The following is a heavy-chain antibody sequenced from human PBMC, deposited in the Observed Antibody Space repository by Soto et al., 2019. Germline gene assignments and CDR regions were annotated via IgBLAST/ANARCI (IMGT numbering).Heavy chain of an antibody. D-gene: IGHD2-21*02. CDR2: ISGSGGST. CDR3: AKIREDGGDRPSQYDY. J-gene: IGHJ4*02. V-gene: IGHV3-23*01. Sequence: GGSLRLSCAASGFTFSSYAMSWVRQAPGKGLEWVSAISGSGGSTYYADSVKGRFTISRDNSKTTLYLQMNSLRAEDTAVYYCAKIREDGGDRPSQYDYWGQGTLVTVSS. CDR1: GFTFSSYA.